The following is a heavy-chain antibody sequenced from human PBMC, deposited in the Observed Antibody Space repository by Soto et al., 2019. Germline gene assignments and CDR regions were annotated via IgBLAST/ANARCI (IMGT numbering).Heavy chain of an antibody. D-gene: IGHD6-13*01. J-gene: IGHJ6*02. CDR3: AREWSAAGHFYGMDV. V-gene: IGHV1-8*01. CDR1: GYTFTSYD. CDR2: MNTNSDDT. Sequence: EASVKVSCKTSGYTFTSYDINWVRQAPGQGLEWVGWMNTNSDDTRSAQKLRGRLTLTRDKSMRAVYMKLSNLRPDDSAVYYCAREWSAAGHFYGMDVWGQGTTVTVSS.